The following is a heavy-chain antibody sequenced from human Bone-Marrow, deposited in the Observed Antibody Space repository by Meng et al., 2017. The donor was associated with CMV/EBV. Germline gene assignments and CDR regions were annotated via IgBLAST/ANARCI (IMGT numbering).Heavy chain of an antibody. Sequence: GGSLRLSCAASGFTFSSYSMNWVRQAPGKGLEWVSSISSSSSYIYYADSVKGRFTISRDYAKNSLYLQMNSLRAEYTALYYCAKDMGPTTVFASHYYYYGMDVWGQGTTVTVSS. D-gene: IGHD4-11*01. V-gene: IGHV3-21*04. CDR1: GFTFSSYS. J-gene: IGHJ6*02. CDR2: ISSSSSYI. CDR3: AKDMGPTTVFASHYYYYGMDV.